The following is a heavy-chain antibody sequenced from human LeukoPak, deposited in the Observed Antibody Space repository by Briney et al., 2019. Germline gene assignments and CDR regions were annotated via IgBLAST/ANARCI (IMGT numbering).Heavy chain of an antibody. D-gene: IGHD1-26*01. CDR1: GGSISSYY. J-gene: IGHJ4*02. V-gene: IGHV4-59*01. Sequence: PSETLSLTCTVSGGSISSYYWSWIRQPPGKRLEWIGYIYYSGSTNYNPSLKSRVTISVDTSKNQFSLKLSSVTAADTAVYYCAGGRQKYSGSHPQDYWGQGTLVTVSS. CDR3: AGGRQKYSGSHPQDY. CDR2: IYYSGST.